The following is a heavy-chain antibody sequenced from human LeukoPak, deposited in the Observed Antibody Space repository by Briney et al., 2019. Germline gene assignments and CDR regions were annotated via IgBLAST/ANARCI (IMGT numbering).Heavy chain of an antibody. V-gene: IGHV3-21*01. CDR3: ARDQDSGYDQSTLSDY. J-gene: IGHJ4*02. CDR2: ISSSSSYI. D-gene: IGHD5-12*01. Sequence: PGGSLRLSCAASGFTFSSYSMNWVRQAPGKGLEWVSSISSSSSYIYYADSVKGRFTISRDNAKNSLYLQMNSLRAEDTAVYYCARDQDSGYDQSTLSDYWGQGTLVTVSS. CDR1: GFTFSSYS.